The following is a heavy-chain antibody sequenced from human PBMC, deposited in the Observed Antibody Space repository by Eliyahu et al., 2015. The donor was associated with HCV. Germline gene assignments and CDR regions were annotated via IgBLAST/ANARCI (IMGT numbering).Heavy chain of an antibody. V-gene: IGHV4-59*01. D-gene: IGHD6-13*01. Sequence: QVQLQESGPGLVKPSETLSLTCTVSXXSXSRYXWSWIRQPPGKXLEXIGYIYYSGSTNYNPSLKSRVTISVDTSKNQFSLKLSSVTAADTAVYYCARLKYSSSWYYDYWGQGTLVTVSS. CDR3: ARLKYSSSWYYDY. CDR2: IYYSGST. J-gene: IGHJ4*02. CDR1: XXSXSRYX.